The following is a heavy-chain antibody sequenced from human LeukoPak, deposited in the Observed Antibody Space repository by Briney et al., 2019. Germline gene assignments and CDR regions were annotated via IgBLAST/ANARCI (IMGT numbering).Heavy chain of an antibody. D-gene: IGHD3-22*01. J-gene: IGHJ4*02. CDR3: AVLETYYYDSSGYY. Sequence: SETLSLTCTVSGGSISSSSYYWGWIRQPPGKGLEWIGSIYYSGSPYYNPSLKSRVTISVDTSKNQLSLKLSSVTAADTAVYYCAVLETYYYDSSGYYWGQGTLVTVSS. CDR1: GGSISSSSYY. V-gene: IGHV4-39*01. CDR2: IYYSGSP.